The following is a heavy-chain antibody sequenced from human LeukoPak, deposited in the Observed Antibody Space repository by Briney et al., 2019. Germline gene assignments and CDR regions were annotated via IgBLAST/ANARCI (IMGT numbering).Heavy chain of an antibody. Sequence: SETLSLTCTVSGGSISSSSYYWGWIRQPPGKGLEWIGSIYYSGSTYYNPSLKSRVTISVDTSKNQFSLKLSSVTAADTAVYYCARRRSLSYSSPSGFDYWGQGTLVTVSS. D-gene: IGHD6-6*01. J-gene: IGHJ4*02. CDR3: ARRRSLSYSSPSGFDY. V-gene: IGHV4-39*01. CDR1: GGSISSSSYY. CDR2: IYYSGST.